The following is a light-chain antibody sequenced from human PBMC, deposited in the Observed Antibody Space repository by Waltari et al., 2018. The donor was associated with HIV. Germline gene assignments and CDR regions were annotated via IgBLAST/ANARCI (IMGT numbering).Light chain of an antibody. CDR3: QEYNNWPWT. V-gene: IGKV3-15*01. J-gene: IGKJ1*01. CDR2: GAS. Sequence: EIVLTQSPATLSVSPGDRVTLSCRASESVSSNLAWYQQKPRQAPRLVFYGASSRATGIPDRFSGSGSGTEFTLTISSLQSEDFAVYYCQEYNNWPWTFGQGTKVEIK. CDR1: ESVSSN.